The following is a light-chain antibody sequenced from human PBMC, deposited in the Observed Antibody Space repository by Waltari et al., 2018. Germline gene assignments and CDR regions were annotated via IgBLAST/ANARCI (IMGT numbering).Light chain of an antibody. V-gene: IGLV2-14*01. Sequence: QSALTQPASVSGSPGQSIPISCTGPSRYVGTYNFVSWYQQYPGKAPNLMFYEVTNRASGVSNRFSGSKSGNTASLTISGLQAEDEADYYCSSFTSSGTIVFGGGTKLTVL. J-gene: IGLJ3*02. CDR1: SRYVGTYNF. CDR3: SSFTSSGTIV. CDR2: EVT.